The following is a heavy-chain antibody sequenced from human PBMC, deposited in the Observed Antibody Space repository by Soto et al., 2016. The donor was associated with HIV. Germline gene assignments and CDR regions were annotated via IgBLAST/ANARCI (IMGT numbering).Heavy chain of an antibody. CDR1: GFTFNTYD. Sequence: EVQLVESGGGVVQPGGSLRLSCAASGFTFNTYDMHWVRQFPGKGLEWVSAIATAGDTYYPDSVKGRFTISRDNARTQLYLQMNSLRAEDTAVYYCARFSSYGSGLDYVGQGNPGHRFSS. J-gene: IGHJ4*02. CDR2: IATAGDT. D-gene: IGHD3-10*01. CDR3: ARFSSYGSGLDY. V-gene: IGHV3-13*04.